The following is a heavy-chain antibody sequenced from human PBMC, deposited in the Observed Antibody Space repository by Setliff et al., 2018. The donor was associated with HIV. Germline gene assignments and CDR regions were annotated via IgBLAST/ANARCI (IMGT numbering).Heavy chain of an antibody. CDR3: ARDNYYDTSGAIGY. J-gene: IGHJ4*02. CDR1: GYTFSSYD. CDR2: IIPIFGST. Sequence: SVKVSCKTSGYTFSSYDINWVRQATRQGLEWMGGIIPIFGSTNYAQNFQGRVSIIADAFTSTAYMELSSLRSEDTAVYYCARDNYYDTSGAIGYWGQGTLVTVSS. V-gene: IGHV1-69*13. D-gene: IGHD3-22*01.